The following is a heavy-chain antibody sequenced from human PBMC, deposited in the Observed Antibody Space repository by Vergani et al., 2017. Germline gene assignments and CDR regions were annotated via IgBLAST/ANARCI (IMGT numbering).Heavy chain of an antibody. CDR2: INHSGST. V-gene: IGHV4-34*01. J-gene: IGHJ4*02. Sequence: QVQLQQWGAGLLKPSETLSLTCAVYGGSFSGSYWSWIRQPPGKGLEWIGEINHSGSTNYNPSIKSRVTISVDTSKNQFSLKLSSVTAADTAVYDCARKVGYYDFWSGLAKYYFDYWGQGTLVTVSS. D-gene: IGHD3-3*01. CDR1: GGSFSGSY. CDR3: ARKVGYYDFWSGLAKYYFDY.